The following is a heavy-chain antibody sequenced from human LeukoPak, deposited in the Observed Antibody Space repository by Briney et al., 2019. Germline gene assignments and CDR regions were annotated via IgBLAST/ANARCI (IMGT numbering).Heavy chain of an antibody. CDR1: GGSISSYY. D-gene: IGHD3-9*01. J-gene: IGHJ4*02. Sequence: SETLSLTCTVSGGSISSYYWSWIRQPPGKGLEWIGYIYYSGSTNYNPSFKSRVTISVDTSKNQFSLKLSSVTAADTAVYYCAREVLLLRYFDWLSIDYWGQGTLVTVSS. V-gene: IGHV4-59*12. CDR2: IYYSGST. CDR3: AREVLLLRYFDWLSIDY.